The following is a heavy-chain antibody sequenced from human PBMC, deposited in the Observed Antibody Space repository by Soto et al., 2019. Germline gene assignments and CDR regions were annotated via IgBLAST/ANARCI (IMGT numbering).Heavy chain of an antibody. D-gene: IGHD3-10*01. CDR2: IWYDGSNK. CDR1: GFTFSSYG. J-gene: IGHJ4*02. V-gene: IGHV3-33*01. Sequence: GGSLRLSCAASGFTFSSYGMHWVRQAPGKGLEWVAVIWYDGSNKYYADSVKGRFTISRDNSKNTLYLQMNSLRAEDTAVYYCARAYGSGSYYIFDYWGQGTLVTVSS. CDR3: ARAYGSGSYYIFDY.